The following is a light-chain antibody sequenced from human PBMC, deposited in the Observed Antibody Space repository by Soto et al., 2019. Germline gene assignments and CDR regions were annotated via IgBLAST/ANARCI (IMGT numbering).Light chain of an antibody. V-gene: IGKV3-20*01. CDR2: GAS. J-gene: IGKJ5*01. Sequence: EIVLTQSPGTLSLSPGERATLSCRASQSVISSYLAWYPQKPGQAPRLLIYGASSRATAIPDGFSGSGSGTVFTLTISRLEPEDCAVYSCQQYGSSPTTCGEGTRLEIK. CDR3: QQYGSSPTT. CDR1: QSVISSY.